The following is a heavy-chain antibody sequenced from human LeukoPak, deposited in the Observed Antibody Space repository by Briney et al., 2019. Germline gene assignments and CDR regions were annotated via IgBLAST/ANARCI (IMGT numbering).Heavy chain of an antibody. CDR1: GFTFSSYG. CDR3: AKPYSGTFYSFDS. Sequence: GGSLRLSCAASGFTFSSYGMHWVRQAPGKGLEWGAVIWYDGSNKYYADSVKGRFTISKDNSRNTLDLQTNSLSAEDTAVYYCAKPYSGTFYSFDSWGQGALVTVSS. J-gene: IGHJ4*02. V-gene: IGHV3-33*06. D-gene: IGHD1-26*01. CDR2: IWYDGSNK.